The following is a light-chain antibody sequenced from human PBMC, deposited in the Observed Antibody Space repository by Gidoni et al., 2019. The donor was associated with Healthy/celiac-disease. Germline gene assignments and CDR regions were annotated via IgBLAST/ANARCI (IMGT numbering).Light chain of an antibody. J-gene: IGKJ1*01. CDR3: MQALQTPWT. CDR2: LGS. CDR1: QSLLHSNGYNY. V-gene: IGKV2-28*01. Sequence: DSGMTQSPLSLPVTPGEPASISCRSSQSLLHSNGYNYLDWYLQKPGQSPQLLIYLGSNRASGVPDRFIGSGSGTDFTLKISRVEAEDVGVYYCMQALQTPWTFGQGTKVEIK.